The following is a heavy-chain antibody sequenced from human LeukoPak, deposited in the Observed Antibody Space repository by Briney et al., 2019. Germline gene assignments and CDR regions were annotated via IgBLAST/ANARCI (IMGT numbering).Heavy chain of an antibody. D-gene: IGHD3-22*01. CDR2: LYTSGST. Sequence: SETLSLTCTVSGGSISSYYWSWIRQPAGKGLEWIGRLYTSGSTNYNPSLMSRVTMSVDTSKNQFSLKLTSMTAADTAVYCCARGGSSGYYYGWGQGTLVTVSS. CDR3: ARGGSSGYYYG. CDR1: GGSISSYY. J-gene: IGHJ4*02. V-gene: IGHV4-4*07.